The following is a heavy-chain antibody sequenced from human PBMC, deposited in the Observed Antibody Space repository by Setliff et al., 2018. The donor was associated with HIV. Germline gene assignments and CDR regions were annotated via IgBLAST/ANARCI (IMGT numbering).Heavy chain of an antibody. CDR3: ARLDSDNPSSSYWFFDL. D-gene: IGHD5-18*01. Sequence: SETLSLTCSVSRGSISSGSYYWSWIRQPAGKGLEWIGRIYTSGSTNYNPSLKSRVTISVDMSKKQSSLELSSVTAADTAVYYCARLDSDNPSSSYWFFDLWGRGTLVTVSS. V-gene: IGHV4-61*02. J-gene: IGHJ2*01. CDR2: IYTSGST. CDR1: RGSISSGSYY.